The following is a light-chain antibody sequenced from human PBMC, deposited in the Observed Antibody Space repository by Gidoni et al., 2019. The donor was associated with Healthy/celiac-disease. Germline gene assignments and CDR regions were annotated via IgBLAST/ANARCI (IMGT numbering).Light chain of an antibody. Sequence: EIVLPQSPATLSLSPGKRATPSCRASQSVSSYLGWYQQKPGQAPRLLIYDASNRATGTPASFSGSGCGTDFTLTISSLEPEDFAVYYCQQRSTLFTFGPGTKVDIK. CDR1: QSVSSY. J-gene: IGKJ3*01. CDR2: DAS. V-gene: IGKV3-11*01. CDR3: QQRSTLFT.